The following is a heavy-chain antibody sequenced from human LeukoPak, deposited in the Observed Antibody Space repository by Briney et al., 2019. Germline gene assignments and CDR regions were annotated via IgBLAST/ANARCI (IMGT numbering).Heavy chain of an antibody. Sequence: GGPLRLSCAASGFTFSSYWMAWVRQAPGKGLEWVANVREDEVDKGYADSVKGRFTISRDNGKNSLYLQMNSLTAEDTAVYYCARDVAGALDFWGQGTLVIVSS. CDR1: GFTFSSYW. D-gene: IGHD6-19*01. J-gene: IGHJ4*02. CDR3: ARDVAGALDF. CDR2: VREDEVDK. V-gene: IGHV3-7*01.